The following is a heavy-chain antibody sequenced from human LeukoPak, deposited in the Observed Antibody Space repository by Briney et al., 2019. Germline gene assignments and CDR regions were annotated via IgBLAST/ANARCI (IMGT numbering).Heavy chain of an antibody. D-gene: IGHD4-17*01. CDR1: GFTFDDYT. CDR3: AKDREQSTVTSLVDY. Sequence: GRSLRLSCAASGFTFDDYTMHWVRQAPGKGLEWVSLISWDGGSTYYADSVKGRFTISRDNSKNSLYLQMNSLRTEDTALYYCAKDREQSTVTSLVDYWGQGTLVTVSS. J-gene: IGHJ4*02. V-gene: IGHV3-43*01. CDR2: ISWDGGST.